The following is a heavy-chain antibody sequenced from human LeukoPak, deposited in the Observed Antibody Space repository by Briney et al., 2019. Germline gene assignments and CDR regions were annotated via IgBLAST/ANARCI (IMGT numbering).Heavy chain of an antibody. V-gene: IGHV3-30*03. J-gene: IGHJ4*02. CDR1: GFTFSSYG. CDR2: ISYDGSNK. CDR3: AILGDIVVVPAATPYFDY. Sequence: PGRSLRLSCAASGFTFSSYGMHWVRQAPGKGLEWVAVISYDGSNKYYADSVKGRFTISRDNSKNTLYLQMNSLRAEDTAVYYCAILGDIVVVPAATPYFDYWGQGTLVTVSS. D-gene: IGHD2-2*01.